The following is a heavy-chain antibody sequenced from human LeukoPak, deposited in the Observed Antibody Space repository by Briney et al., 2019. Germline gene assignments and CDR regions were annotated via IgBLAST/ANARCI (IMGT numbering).Heavy chain of an antibody. V-gene: IGHV3-23*01. J-gene: IGHJ5*02. CDR2: ISGSGGST. D-gene: IGHD3-10*01. Sequence: GGSLRLSCAASGFTFSSYAMSWVRQAPGKGLEWVSAISGSGGSTYYADSVKGRFTISRDNSKNTLYLQMNSLRAEDTAVYYCARSNNNYDGSGGDWFDPWGQGTLVTVSS. CDR3: ARSNNNYDGSGGDWFDP. CDR1: GFTFSSYA.